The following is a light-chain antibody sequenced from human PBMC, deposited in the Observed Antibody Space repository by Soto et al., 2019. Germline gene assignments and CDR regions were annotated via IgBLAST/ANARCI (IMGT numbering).Light chain of an antibody. V-gene: IGKV3-20*01. J-gene: IGKJ1*01. Sequence: EIRLTPSPCTLSLSPGERAPLSCRASQSVSSSYLAWYQQKPGQAPRLLIYGASSRATGIPDRFSGSGSGTDFTLTISRLEPEDFAVYYCQQYDSSPKTFGQGTKVDIK. CDR2: GAS. CDR1: QSVSSSY. CDR3: QQYDSSPKT.